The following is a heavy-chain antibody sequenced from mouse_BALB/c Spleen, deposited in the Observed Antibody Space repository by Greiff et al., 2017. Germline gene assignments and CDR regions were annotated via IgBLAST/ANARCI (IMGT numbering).Heavy chain of an antibody. J-gene: IGHJ4*01. CDR3: ARASTGTYYAMDY. CDR2: IWAGGST. CDR1: GFSLTSYG. V-gene: IGHV2-9*02. D-gene: IGHD4-1*02. Sequence: VQLVESGPGLVAPSQSLSITCTVSGFSLTSYGVHWVRQPPGKGLEWLGVIWAGGSTNYNSALMSRLSISKDNSKSQVFLKMNSLQTDDTAMYYCARASTGTYYAMDYWGQGTSVTVSS.